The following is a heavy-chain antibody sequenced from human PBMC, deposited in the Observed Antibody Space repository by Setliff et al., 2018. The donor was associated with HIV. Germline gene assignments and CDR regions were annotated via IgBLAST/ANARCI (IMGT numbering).Heavy chain of an antibody. V-gene: IGHV3-23*01. CDR1: GITLGNYA. Sequence: GGSLRLSCAASGITLGNYAMSWVRQAPGKGLEWVSTVGAVGGSTHYAESVKGRFTISKDNSKNTLYLQMNSLRAEDTAVYYCAKDRYYDSSGSPFDYWGQGTLVTVSS. CDR3: AKDRYYDSSGSPFDY. J-gene: IGHJ4*02. CDR2: VGAVGGST. D-gene: IGHD3-22*01.